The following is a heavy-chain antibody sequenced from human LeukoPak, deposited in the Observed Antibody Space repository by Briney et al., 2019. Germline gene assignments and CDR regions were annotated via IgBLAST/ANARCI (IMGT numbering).Heavy chain of an antibody. CDR1: GFTFSNAW. J-gene: IGHJ6*02. CDR3: TTVVVPAASRYYYYYYGMDV. Sequence: GGSLRLSCAASGFTFSNAWMSWVRQAPGKGLEWVGRIKSKTDGGTTDYAAPVKGRFTISRDDSKNTLYLQMNSLKTEGTAVYYCTTVVVPAASRYYYYYYGMDVWGQGTTVTVSS. D-gene: IGHD2-2*01. CDR2: IKSKTDGGTT. V-gene: IGHV3-15*01.